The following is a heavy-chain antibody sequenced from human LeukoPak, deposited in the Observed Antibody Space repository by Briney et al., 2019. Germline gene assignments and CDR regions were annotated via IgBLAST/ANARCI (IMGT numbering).Heavy chain of an antibody. Sequence: GGSLRLSCAASGFTFSSYSMNWVRQAPGEGLEWVSPISSSSSYIYYADSVKGRFTISRDNAKNSLYLQMNSLRAEDTAVYYCARDPTVVAATFFDYWGQGTLVTVPS. CDR1: GFTFSSYS. J-gene: IGHJ4*02. D-gene: IGHD2-15*01. V-gene: IGHV3-21*01. CDR3: ARDPTVVAATFFDY. CDR2: ISSSSSYI.